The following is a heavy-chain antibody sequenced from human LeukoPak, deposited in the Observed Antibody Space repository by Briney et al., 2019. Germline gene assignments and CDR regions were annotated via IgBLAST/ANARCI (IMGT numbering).Heavy chain of an antibody. CDR1: GGTFSSYA. Sequence: GASVKVSCTASGGTFSSYAISWVRQAPGQGLEWMGGIIPIFGTANYAQKFQGRVTITADESTSTAYMELSSLRSEDTAVYYCASPQTGYCSSTSCYDFDYWGQGTLVTVSS. CDR3: ASPQTGYCSSTSCYDFDY. D-gene: IGHD2-2*01. J-gene: IGHJ4*02. V-gene: IGHV1-69*13. CDR2: IIPIFGTA.